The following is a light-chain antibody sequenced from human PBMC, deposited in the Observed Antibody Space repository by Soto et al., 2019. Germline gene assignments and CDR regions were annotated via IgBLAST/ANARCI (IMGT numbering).Light chain of an antibody. Sequence: EIVMTQSPASLSVTPGERAALSCRASQSVNSHLAWYQQKPGQAPTLLMNEASTRATGIPARFSGSGSGTEFSLTISSLQSDDFAVYYCQQYKTWPTFGQGTKVDIK. CDR1: QSVNSH. CDR3: QQYKTWPT. V-gene: IGKV3-15*01. J-gene: IGKJ1*01. CDR2: EAS.